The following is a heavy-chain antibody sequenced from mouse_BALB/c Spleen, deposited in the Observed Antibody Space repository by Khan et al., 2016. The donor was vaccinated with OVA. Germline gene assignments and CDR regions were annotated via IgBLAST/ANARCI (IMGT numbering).Heavy chain of an antibody. Sequence: VQLKESGPDLVKPSQSLSLTCTVTGYSITSGYSWHWIRQFPGNRLEWMAYIHYSGSTNYNPSLKSRISITRDPSKNQFFLQLNSVTPEDTATYYFARFYYYGSSFSYWGQGTLVTVSA. CDR1: GYSITSGYS. CDR3: ARFYYYGSSFSY. V-gene: IGHV3-1*02. J-gene: IGHJ3*01. D-gene: IGHD1-1*01. CDR2: IHYSGST.